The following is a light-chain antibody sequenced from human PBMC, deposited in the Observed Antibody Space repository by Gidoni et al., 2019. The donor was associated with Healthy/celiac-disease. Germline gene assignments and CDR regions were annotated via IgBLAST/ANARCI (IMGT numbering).Light chain of an antibody. CDR2: DAS. CDR1: QDIINY. Sequence: DIQLTPSPSSLSAAVGDRVTITCPSSQDIINYLNWYQQKPGKAPKLLIYDASNLETGVPSRFSGSGSGTDFTFTISSLQPEDIATYYCQQYDNLPLTFXGXTKVEIK. V-gene: IGKV1-33*01. J-gene: IGKJ4*01. CDR3: QQYDNLPLT.